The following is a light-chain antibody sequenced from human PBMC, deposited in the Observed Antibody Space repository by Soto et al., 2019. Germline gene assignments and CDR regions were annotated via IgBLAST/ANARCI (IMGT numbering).Light chain of an antibody. Sequence: QSALTQPASVSGSPGQSITISCTGTSSDVGSYNLVSWYQQHPGKAPKLMIYEGSKRPSGFSNRFSGYKSGNTASLTISGLEAEDEADYYCCSYAGSSTVVFGGGTKLTVL. CDR1: SSDVGSYNL. CDR3: CSYAGSSTVV. J-gene: IGLJ2*01. CDR2: EGS. V-gene: IGLV2-23*01.